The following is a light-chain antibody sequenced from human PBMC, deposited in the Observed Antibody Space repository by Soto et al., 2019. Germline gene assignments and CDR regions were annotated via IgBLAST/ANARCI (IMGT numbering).Light chain of an antibody. CDR3: TSSTSGSLYV. J-gene: IGLJ1*01. CDR1: SSDVGHYNF. Sequence: QSALTQPASVSGSPGQSITISCTGTSSDVGHYNFVSWYQQYPGKVPKLLIYNVSNRPSGVSNRFSGSKSGNTASLTISGLQAEDEAEYFCTSSTSGSLYVFGTGTKVTVL. CDR2: NVS. V-gene: IGLV2-14*01.